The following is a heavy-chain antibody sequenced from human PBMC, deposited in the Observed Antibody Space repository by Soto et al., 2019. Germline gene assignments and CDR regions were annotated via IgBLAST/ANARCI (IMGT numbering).Heavy chain of an antibody. D-gene: IGHD1-26*01. J-gene: IGHJ4*02. CDR2: ISYDGSNK. CDR1: GFTFSSYG. Sequence: GGSLRLSCAASGFTFSSYGLHWVRQAPGKGLEWVAVISYDGSNKYYADSVKGRFTISRDNSKNTLYLQMNSLRAEDTAVYYCAMEWEATGPIDYWGQGTLVTVSS. V-gene: IGHV3-30*03. CDR3: AMEWEATGPIDY.